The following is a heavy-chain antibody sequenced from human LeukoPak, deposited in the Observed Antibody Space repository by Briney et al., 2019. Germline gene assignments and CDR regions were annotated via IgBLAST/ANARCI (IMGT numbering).Heavy chain of an antibody. V-gene: IGHV1-8*03. Sequence: GASVKVSCKASGYTFTIYHINWVRQATGQGREWMGWMNPNSGDTGYAQKFQGRVSITRNTSISTAYMELSSLISDDTAVYYCARADGSSSISYYYLDVWGKGTTVTVSS. D-gene: IGHD6-6*01. CDR3: ARADGSSSISYYYLDV. CDR2: MNPNSGDT. CDR1: GYTFTIYH. J-gene: IGHJ6*04.